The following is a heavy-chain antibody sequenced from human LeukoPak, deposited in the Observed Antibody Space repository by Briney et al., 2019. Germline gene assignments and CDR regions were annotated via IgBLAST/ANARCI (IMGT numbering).Heavy chain of an antibody. D-gene: IGHD5-18*01. CDR2: ISGSGGST. V-gene: IGHV3-23*01. CDR1: GFTFSSYA. CDR3: AKATWDTAMVNYYYYGMDV. J-gene: IGHJ6*02. Sequence: GGSLRLSCAASGFTFSSYAMSWVRQAPGKGLEWVSAISGSGGSTYYADSVKGRFTISRDNSKNTLYLQMNSPRAEDTAVCYCAKATWDTAMVNYYYYGMDVWGQGTTVTVSS.